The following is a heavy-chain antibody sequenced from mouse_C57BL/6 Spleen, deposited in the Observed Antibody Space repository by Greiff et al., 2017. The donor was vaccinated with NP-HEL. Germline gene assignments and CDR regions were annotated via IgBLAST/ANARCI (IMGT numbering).Heavy chain of an antibody. CDR1: GYTFTSYG. CDR2: IYPRSGNT. D-gene: IGHD1-1*01. J-gene: IGHJ1*03. Sequence: QVQLKQSGAELARPGASVKLSCKASGYTFTSYGISWVKQRTGQGLEWIGEIYPRSGNTYYNEKFKGKATLTADKSSSTAYMELRSLTSDDSAVYVCARSRYYGSYWYFDVWGTGTTVTVSS. V-gene: IGHV1-81*01. CDR3: ARSRYYGSYWYFDV.